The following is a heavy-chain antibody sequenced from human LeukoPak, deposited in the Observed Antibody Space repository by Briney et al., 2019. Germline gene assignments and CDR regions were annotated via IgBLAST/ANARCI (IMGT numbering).Heavy chain of an antibody. Sequence: EASVKVSCKASGGTFSSYAISWVRQAPGQGLEWMGGIIPIFGTANYAQKFQGRVTITTDESTSTAYMELSSLRSEDTAVYYCAVVDTAMVRGYYYYYYMDVWGKGTTVTVSS. V-gene: IGHV1-69*05. CDR2: IIPIFGTA. J-gene: IGHJ6*03. D-gene: IGHD5-18*01. CDR3: AVVDTAMVRGYYYYYYMDV. CDR1: GGTFSSYA.